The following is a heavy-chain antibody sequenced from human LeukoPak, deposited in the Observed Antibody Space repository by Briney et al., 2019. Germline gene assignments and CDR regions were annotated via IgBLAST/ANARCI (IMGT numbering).Heavy chain of an antibody. Sequence: GGSLRLSCAASGCIFSSYGMHWVRQAPGKGLEWVAVIWSDASNTYYVDSVKGRFTISRDNSKNTLYLQMNSLRAEDTAVYYCARTYNIRYFDTWGQGTLVTVSS. J-gene: IGHJ4*02. CDR1: GCIFSSYG. CDR2: IWSDASNT. D-gene: IGHD3-9*01. CDR3: ARTYNIRYFDT. V-gene: IGHV3-33*01.